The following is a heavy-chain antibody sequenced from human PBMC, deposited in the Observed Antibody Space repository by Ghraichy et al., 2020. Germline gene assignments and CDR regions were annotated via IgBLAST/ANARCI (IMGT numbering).Heavy chain of an antibody. V-gene: IGHV3-21*01. CDR2: ISSDSFYI. D-gene: IGHD3-10*01. CDR3: VRSDGSGSFYY. J-gene: IGHJ4*02. Sequence: LNISCATSGFNLGVYTMNWLRWAPNKGLEWVASISSDSFYIYYADSVRGRFTISRDNAMKSIYLQMNSLRVEDTARYYCVRSDGSGSFYYWGQGTLVTVSS. CDR1: GFNLGVYT.